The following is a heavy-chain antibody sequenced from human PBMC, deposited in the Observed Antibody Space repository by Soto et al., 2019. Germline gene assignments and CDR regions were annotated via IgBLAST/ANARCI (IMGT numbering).Heavy chain of an antibody. CDR3: AREVSKYSGYDFDY. V-gene: IGHV3-21*01. Sequence: EVQLVESGGGLVKPGGSLRLSCAASGFTFSSYSMNWVRQAPGKGLEWVSSISSSSSYIYYADSVKGRFTISGDNAKNSLHLQLNSLRAEDTAVYYCAREVSKYSGYDFDYWGQGTLVTVSS. J-gene: IGHJ4*02. CDR2: ISSSSSYI. CDR1: GFTFSSYS. D-gene: IGHD5-12*01.